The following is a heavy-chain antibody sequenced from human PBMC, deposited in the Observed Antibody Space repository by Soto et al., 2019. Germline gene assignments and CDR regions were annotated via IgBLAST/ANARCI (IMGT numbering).Heavy chain of an antibody. V-gene: IGHV1-18*01. CDR1: GYTLPNFG. Sequence: GASVKVSCNASGYTLPNFGLSWVRQAPGQGLEWMGCVSSYNVNTKYAQRFQGRVTMTTDTPTNTAFMELRGLRSDDTAVYYCARENSGWYHRNFDYWDQGTLVTVSS. CDR3: ARENSGWYHRNFDY. D-gene: IGHD6-19*01. CDR2: VSSYNVNT. J-gene: IGHJ4*01.